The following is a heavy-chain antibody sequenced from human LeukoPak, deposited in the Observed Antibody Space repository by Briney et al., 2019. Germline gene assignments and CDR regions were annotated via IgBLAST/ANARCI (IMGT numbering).Heavy chain of an antibody. CDR2: VSDGGTHT. D-gene: IGHD5-12*01. V-gene: IGHV3-30*18. CDR1: GFTFSRYG. CDR3: AKGGWWGYDPYYFDY. J-gene: IGHJ4*02. Sequence: GGSLRLSCAASGFTFSRYGMHWVRQAPGKGLEWVTVVSDGGTHTYYAESVKGRFTISRDNSRNTLYLQMNSLRVEDTAVYYCAKGGWWGYDPYYFDYWGQGTLVTVSS.